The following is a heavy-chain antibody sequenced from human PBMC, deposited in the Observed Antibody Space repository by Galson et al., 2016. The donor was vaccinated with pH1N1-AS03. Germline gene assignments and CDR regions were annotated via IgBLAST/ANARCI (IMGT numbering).Heavy chain of an antibody. Sequence: SLRLSCAASGFTFSSYAMHWVRQAPGKGLEWVAFVSYDTARQQYADSVKGRFTISKDRPRNMLYLEMNNLRVEDTAVYYCVKETGFSGTWYPFHQWGQGTLVRVSA. CDR3: VKETGFSGTWYPFHQ. CDR1: GFTFSSYA. CDR2: VSYDTARQ. D-gene: IGHD6-13*01. J-gene: IGHJ1*01. V-gene: IGHV3-30-3*01.